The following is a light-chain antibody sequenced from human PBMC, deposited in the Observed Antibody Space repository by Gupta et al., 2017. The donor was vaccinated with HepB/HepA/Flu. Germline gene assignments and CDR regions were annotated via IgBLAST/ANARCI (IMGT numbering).Light chain of an antibody. CDR3: QQCYTMPWT. Sequence: DIQMTQSPSSLSASVGDRVTITCRASPSIGTSLNWYHHKPGKAPKLLIYGASTLQSGVPSRFSGSGSGTDFTLTISSLQPEDFATFHCQQCYTMPWTFGQGTKVEFK. J-gene: IGKJ1*01. CDR2: GAS. V-gene: IGKV1-39*01. CDR1: PSIGTS.